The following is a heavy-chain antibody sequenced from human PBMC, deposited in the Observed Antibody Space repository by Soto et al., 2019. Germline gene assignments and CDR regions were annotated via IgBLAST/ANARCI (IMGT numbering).Heavy chain of an antibody. CDR1: GFTFSSYA. D-gene: IGHD2-2*01. CDR2: ISGSGGST. Sequence: GGSLRLSCAASGFTFSSYAMSWVRQAPGKGLEWVSAISGSGGSTYYADSVKGRFTISRDNSKNTLYLQMNSLRAEDTAVYYCAKFVPQYSSSTICYVYLGRGTLVKVSS. J-gene: IGHJ4*02. CDR3: AKFVPQYSSSTICYVY. V-gene: IGHV3-23*01.